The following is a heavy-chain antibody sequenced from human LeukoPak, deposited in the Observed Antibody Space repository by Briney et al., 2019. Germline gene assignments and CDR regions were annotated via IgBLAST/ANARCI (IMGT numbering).Heavy chain of an antibody. CDR3: ARDRFVVVTANAFDI. D-gene: IGHD2-21*02. CDR1: GGSISSYY. Sequence: SETLSLTCTVSGGSISSYYWSWIRQPPGKGLEWIGYIYYSGSTNYNPSLKSRVTISVDTSKNQFSLKLSSVTAADTAVYFCARDRFVVVTANAFDIWGQGTMVTVSS. V-gene: IGHV4-59*01. CDR2: IYYSGST. J-gene: IGHJ3*02.